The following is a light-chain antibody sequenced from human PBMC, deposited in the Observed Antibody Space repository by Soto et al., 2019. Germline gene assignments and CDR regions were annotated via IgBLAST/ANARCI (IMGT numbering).Light chain of an antibody. J-gene: IGLJ3*02. CDR3: QTWSTGLRV. V-gene: IGLV4-69*01. CDR1: SGHSSYT. Sequence: QLVLTQSPSASASLGASVKLTCTLTSGHSSYTIAWPQQQPEKGPRYLMKINSDGSHSKGDGIPDRFSGSSPGAERYLTISSLPSEDEADYYCQTWSTGLRVFGGGTKLTVL. CDR2: INSDGSH.